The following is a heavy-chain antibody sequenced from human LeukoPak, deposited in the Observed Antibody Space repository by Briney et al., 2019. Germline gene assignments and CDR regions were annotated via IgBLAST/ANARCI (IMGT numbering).Heavy chain of an antibody. D-gene: IGHD3-10*01. V-gene: IGHV4-34*01. CDR2: INHSGST. Sequence: SETLSLTCAVYGGSFSGYYWSWIRQPPGKGLEWIGEINHSGSTNYNPSLKSRVTISVDTSKNQFSLKLSSVTAADTAVYYCAVYGSGSYYTDGYFDYWGQGTLVTVSS. CDR1: GGSFSGYY. CDR3: AVYGSGSYYTDGYFDY. J-gene: IGHJ4*02.